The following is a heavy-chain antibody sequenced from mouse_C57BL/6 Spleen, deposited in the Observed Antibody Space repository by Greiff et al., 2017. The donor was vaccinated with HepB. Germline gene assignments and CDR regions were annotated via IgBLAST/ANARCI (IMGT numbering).Heavy chain of an antibody. J-gene: IGHJ1*03. CDR2: IHPNSGST. V-gene: IGHV1-64*01. CDR3: ARSFYYGNYNWYFDV. Sequence: QVQLQQPGAELVKPGASVKLSCKASGYTFTSYWMHWVKQRPGHGLEWIGMIHPNSGSTNYNEKFKSKATLTVDKSSSTAYMQLSSLTAEDSAVYYCARSFYYGNYNWYFDVWGTGTTVTVSS. CDR1: GYTFTSYW. D-gene: IGHD2-1*01.